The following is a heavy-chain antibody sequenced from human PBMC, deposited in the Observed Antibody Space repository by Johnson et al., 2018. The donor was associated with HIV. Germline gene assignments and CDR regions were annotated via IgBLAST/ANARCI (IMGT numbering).Heavy chain of an antibody. V-gene: IGHV3-30*03. D-gene: IGHD6-19*01. CDR2: ISYDGRNK. CDR1: GFTFSSYG. CDR3: AREGGQWLVLVDAFDI. J-gene: IGHJ3*02. Sequence: QVQLVESGGGVVQPGRSLRLSCAASGFTFSSYGMHWVRQAPGKGLEWVAVISYDGRNKYYADSVKGRFTISRDNSKNTLYLQMNSLRAEDTAVYYCAREGGQWLVLVDAFDIWGQGTMVTVSS.